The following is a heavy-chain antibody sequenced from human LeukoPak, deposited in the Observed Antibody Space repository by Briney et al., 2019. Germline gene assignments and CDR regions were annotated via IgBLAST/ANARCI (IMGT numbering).Heavy chain of an antibody. Sequence: GRSLRLSCAASGFTFSSYGMSWVRQAPGKGLEWVSAISGSGGSTYYADSVKGRFTISRDNSKNTLYLQMNSLRAEDTAVYYCAKAAYYYDSSGYYPGGYYFDYWGQGTLVTVSS. D-gene: IGHD3-22*01. CDR1: GFTFSSYG. CDR3: AKAAYYYDSSGYYPGGYYFDY. CDR2: ISGSGGST. J-gene: IGHJ4*02. V-gene: IGHV3-23*01.